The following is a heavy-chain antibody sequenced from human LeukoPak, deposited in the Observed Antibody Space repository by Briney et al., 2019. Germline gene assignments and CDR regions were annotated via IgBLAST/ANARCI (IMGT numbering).Heavy chain of an antibody. CDR1: GGSISSYY. J-gene: IGHJ5*02. CDR2: IYYSGST. V-gene: IGHV4-59*01. D-gene: IGHD5-12*01. Sequence: SETLSLTCTVSGGSISSYYWSWIRQPPGKGLEWIGYIYYSGSTNYNPSLKSRVTISVDTSKNQFSLKLSSVTAADTAVYYCARMMDIVATIGFDPWGQGTMVTVSS. CDR3: ARMMDIVATIGFDP.